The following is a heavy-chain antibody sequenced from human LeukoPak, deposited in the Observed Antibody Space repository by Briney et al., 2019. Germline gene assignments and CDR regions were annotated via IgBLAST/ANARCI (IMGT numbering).Heavy chain of an antibody. J-gene: IGHJ3*02. Sequence: GGSLRLSCGASGFSFTTYWMAWVRQAPGKGLEWVANIKQDGTEKYYVDSVKGRFTISRDYARNSLYLQMNSLRAEDTAVYYCAITHSSGWYNDAFDIWGQGTMVTASS. CDR1: GFSFTTYW. V-gene: IGHV3-7*01. D-gene: IGHD6-19*01. CDR2: IKQDGTEK. CDR3: AITHSSGWYNDAFDI.